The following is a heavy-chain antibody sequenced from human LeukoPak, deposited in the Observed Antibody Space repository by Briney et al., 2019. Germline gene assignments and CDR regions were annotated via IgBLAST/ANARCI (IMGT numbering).Heavy chain of an antibody. CDR1: GYSISSGYY. CDR3: ARVGGQVGADI. CDR2: IYYSGST. V-gene: IGHV4-38-2*02. J-gene: IGHJ3*02. Sequence: SETLSLTCTVSGYSISSGYYWGWIRQPPGKGLEWIGSIYYSGSTYYNPSLKSRVTISVDTSKNQFSLKLSSVTAADTAVYYCARVGGQVGADIWGQGTMVTVSS. D-gene: IGHD1-26*01.